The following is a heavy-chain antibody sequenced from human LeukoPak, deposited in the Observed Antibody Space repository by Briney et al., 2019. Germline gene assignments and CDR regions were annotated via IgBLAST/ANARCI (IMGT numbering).Heavy chain of an antibody. CDR1: GYTFTSYG. CDR2: ISAYNGNT. D-gene: IGHD3-3*01. J-gene: IGHJ4*02. Sequence: ASVKVSCKASGYTFTSYGISWVRQAPAQGLEWMGWISAYNGNTNYAQKLQGRVTMTTDTSTSTAYMELRSLRSDDTAVYYCARGTLVLRFLEWLFPEDYWGQGTLVTVSS. CDR3: ARGTLVLRFLEWLFPEDY. V-gene: IGHV1-18*01.